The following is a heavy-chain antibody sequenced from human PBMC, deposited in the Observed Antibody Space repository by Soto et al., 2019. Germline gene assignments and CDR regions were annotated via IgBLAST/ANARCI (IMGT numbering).Heavy chain of an antibody. CDR3: ANLYSGYDFAPYYFDY. Sequence: SETLSLTCTVSGGSISSSSYYWGWIRQPPGKGLEWIGSIYYSGSTYYNPSLKSRVTISVDTSKNQFSLKLSSVTAADTAVYYCANLYSGYDFAPYYFDYWGQGTLVTAPQ. CDR1: GGSISSSSYY. D-gene: IGHD5-12*01. CDR2: IYYSGST. V-gene: IGHV4-39*01. J-gene: IGHJ4*02.